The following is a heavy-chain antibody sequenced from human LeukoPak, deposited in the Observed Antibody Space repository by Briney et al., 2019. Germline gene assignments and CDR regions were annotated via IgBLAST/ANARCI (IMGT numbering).Heavy chain of an antibody. CDR3: VRDRGWYHFDL. Sequence: GGSLRLSCVASGFTLSTYWMTWIRQAPGKGLEWVAHNKGDGTGEKYVDSVKGRFTISRDNTKNSLFLQLNSLTAEDTAVYYCVRDRGWYHFDLWGQGTLVTVSS. CDR2: NKGDGTGE. D-gene: IGHD6-13*01. V-gene: IGHV3-7*01. J-gene: IGHJ4*02. CDR1: GFTLSTYW.